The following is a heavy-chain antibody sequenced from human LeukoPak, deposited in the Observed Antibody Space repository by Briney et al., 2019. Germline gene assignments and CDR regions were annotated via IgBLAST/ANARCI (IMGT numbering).Heavy chain of an antibody. CDR3: ARDMERGIVVVPAAI. CDR2: INAGNGNT. J-gene: IGHJ4*02. D-gene: IGHD2-2*01. V-gene: IGHV1-3*01. CDR1: GYTFTSYY. Sequence: ASAKVSCKASGYTFTSYYMHWVRQAPGQRLEWMGWINAGNGNTKYSQKFQGRVTITRDTSASTAYMELSSLRSEDTAVYYCARDMERGIVVVPAAIWGQGTLVTVSS.